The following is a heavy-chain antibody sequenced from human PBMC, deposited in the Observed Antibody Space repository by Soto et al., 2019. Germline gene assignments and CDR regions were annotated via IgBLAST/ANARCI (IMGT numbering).Heavy chain of an antibody. CDR2: IRSSGSST. J-gene: IGHJ4*02. CDR1: GFTFSSYA. V-gene: IGHV3-48*03. CDR3: TRVRDSNDY. Sequence: GGSLRLSCVGSGFTFSSYAMHWVRQAPGKGLEWVSDIRSSGSSTNYADSVKDRFTISRDNAKNALYLQMNSLRAEDTAVYYCTRVRDSNDYWGQGTLVTVSS. D-gene: IGHD3-22*01.